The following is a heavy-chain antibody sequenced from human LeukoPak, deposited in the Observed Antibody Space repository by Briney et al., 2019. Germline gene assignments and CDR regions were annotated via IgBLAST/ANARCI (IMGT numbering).Heavy chain of an antibody. CDR1: GYTFTGFY. V-gene: IGHV1-2*02. Sequence: ASVKVSCKASGYTFTGFYTHWVRQAPGQGLEWMGWINPKSGGTKYAEKFQGRVSMTRDTSIRAAYMNLSRLTSDDTAFYYCVRDVDTSTWDDYWGQGTLVTVSS. J-gene: IGHJ4*02. CDR3: VRDVDTSTWDDY. CDR2: INPKSGGT. D-gene: IGHD2-2*01.